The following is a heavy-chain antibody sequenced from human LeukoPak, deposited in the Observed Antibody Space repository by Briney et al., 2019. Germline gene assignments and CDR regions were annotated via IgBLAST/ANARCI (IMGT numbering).Heavy chain of an antibody. D-gene: IGHD5-24*01. J-gene: IGHJ3*02. CDR1: GFTFSRYS. V-gene: IGHV3-21*01. CDR3: ARIGDGYNFFGAFDI. Sequence: PGGSLRLSCAASGFTFSRYSMNWVRQAPGKGLGWVSSISSSSSYIYYADSVKGRFTISRDNAKNSLYLQMNSPRAEDTAVYYCARIGDGYNFFGAFDIWGQGTMVTVSS. CDR2: ISSSSSYI.